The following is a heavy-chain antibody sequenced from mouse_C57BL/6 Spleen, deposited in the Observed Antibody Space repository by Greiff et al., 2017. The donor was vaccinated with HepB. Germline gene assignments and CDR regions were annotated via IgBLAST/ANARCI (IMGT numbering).Heavy chain of an antibody. CDR3: ARPFTTVVDAMDY. CDR1: GYAFSSSW. Sequence: QVQLQQSGPELVKPGASVKISCKASGYAFSSSWMNWVKQRPGKGLEWIGRIYPGDGDTNYNGKFKGKATLTADKSSSTAYMQLSSLTSEDSAVYFGARPFTTVVDAMDYWGQGTSVTVSS. J-gene: IGHJ4*01. CDR2: IYPGDGDT. D-gene: IGHD1-1*01. V-gene: IGHV1-82*01.